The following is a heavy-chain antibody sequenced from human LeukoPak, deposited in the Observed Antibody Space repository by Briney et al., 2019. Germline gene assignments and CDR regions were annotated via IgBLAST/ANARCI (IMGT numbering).Heavy chain of an antibody. J-gene: IGHJ5*02. CDR1: GGTFSSYA. Sequence: SVKVSCKASGGTFSSYAISWVRQAPGQGLEWMGRIIPIFGVANYAQKFQGRVTITADKSTSTAYMELSSLRSEDTAVYYCARTSRVVPAAGNNWFDPWGQGTLVTVSS. V-gene: IGHV1-69*04. CDR3: ARTSRVVPAAGNNWFDP. CDR2: IIPIFGVA. D-gene: IGHD2-2*01.